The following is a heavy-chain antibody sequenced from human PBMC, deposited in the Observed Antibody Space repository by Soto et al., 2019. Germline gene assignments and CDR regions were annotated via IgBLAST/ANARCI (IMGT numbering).Heavy chain of an antibody. Sequence: QVQLVQSGAELKKPGSSVKVSCKASGDTFSFYTINWVRQAPGLGLEWMGRVNPILSMSNYAQKFQGRVTMTADKSTRTAYMGLRSLRSEDTAFYYCATSYGSGYRAFDYWGQGALVTVAS. J-gene: IGHJ4*02. CDR2: VNPILSMS. CDR1: GDTFSFYT. CDR3: ATSYGSGYRAFDY. V-gene: IGHV1-69*02. D-gene: IGHD3-10*01.